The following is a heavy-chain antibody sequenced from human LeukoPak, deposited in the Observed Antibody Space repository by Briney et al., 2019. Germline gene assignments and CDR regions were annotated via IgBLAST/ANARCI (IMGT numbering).Heavy chain of an antibody. CDR2: INHSGST. J-gene: IGHJ4*02. CDR1: GGSFSGYY. Sequence: SETLSLTCAVYGGSFSGYYWSWIRQPPGKGLEWIGEINHSGSTNYNPSLKGRVTISVDTSKNQFSLKLSSVTAADTAVYYCARGAGFGELLPSNFDYWGQGTLVTVSS. CDR3: ARGAGFGELLPSNFDY. D-gene: IGHD3-10*01. V-gene: IGHV4-34*01.